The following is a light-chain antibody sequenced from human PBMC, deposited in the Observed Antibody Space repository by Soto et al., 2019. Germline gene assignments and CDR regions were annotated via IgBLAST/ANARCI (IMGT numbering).Light chain of an antibody. V-gene: IGKV1-9*01. CDR2: AAS. CDR1: QGISSY. CDR3: QQYGSSHT. Sequence: DIQLTQSPSFLSASVGDRVTISCRASQGISSYLAWYQHKPGKAPNLLISAASTLQSGVPSRFSGSGSGTEFTLTISSLQPEDFAVYYCQQYGSSHTFGQGTRLEIK. J-gene: IGKJ5*01.